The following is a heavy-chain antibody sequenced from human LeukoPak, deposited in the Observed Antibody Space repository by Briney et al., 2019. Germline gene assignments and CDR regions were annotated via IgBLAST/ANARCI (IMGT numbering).Heavy chain of an antibody. CDR2: IIPIFGTA. CDR3: TRAPPGMTMMTDY. CDR1: GGTFSSYA. D-gene: IGHD3-22*01. J-gene: IGHJ4*02. V-gene: IGHV1-69*13. Sequence: ASVKVSCKASGGTFSSYAISWARQAPGQGLEWMGGIIPIFGTANYAQKFQGRVTITADESTSTAYMELRSLTSDDTAVYYCTRAPPGMTMMTDYWGQGTLVTVSS.